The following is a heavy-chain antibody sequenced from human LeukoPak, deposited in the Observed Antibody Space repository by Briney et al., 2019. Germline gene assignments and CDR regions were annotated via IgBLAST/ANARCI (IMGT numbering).Heavy chain of an antibody. CDR2: ISSDGGT. Sequence: GGSLRLSCAASGFTFSNYAMSWVRQAPGKGLEWVSGISSDGGTFYPDSVKGRFTISRDNSKNTLYLQMNSLGAADTAIYYCAKEIAAIGLPAVDHWGQGTLVTVSS. CDR3: AKEIAAIGLPAVDH. D-gene: IGHD6-13*01. J-gene: IGHJ4*02. V-gene: IGHV3-23*01. CDR1: GFTFSNYA.